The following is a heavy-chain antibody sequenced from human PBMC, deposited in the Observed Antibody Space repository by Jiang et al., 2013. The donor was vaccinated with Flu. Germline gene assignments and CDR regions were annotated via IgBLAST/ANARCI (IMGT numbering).Heavy chain of an antibody. J-gene: IGHJ4*02. CDR2: FYYSGSA. V-gene: IGHV4-59*01. CDR3: VRGPATITRRVLDF. Sequence: PSETLSLTCTVSGGSINSYYWNWIRQSPGKGLEWIGYFYYSGSASYNPSLKSRVTVSVDRSKNQFFLRLSSVTAADTAVYYCVRGPATITRRVLDFWGQGTLVTVSS. CDR1: GGSINSYY. D-gene: IGHD5-12*01.